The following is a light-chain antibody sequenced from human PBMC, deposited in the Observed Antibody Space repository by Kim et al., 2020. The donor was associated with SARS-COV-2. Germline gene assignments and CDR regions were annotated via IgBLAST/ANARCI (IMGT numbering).Light chain of an antibody. V-gene: IGLV1-51*01. CDR3: GTWDSSLSAVV. CDR2: DNN. J-gene: IGLJ2*01. CDR1: SSNIGNNY. Sequence: NVTVSCTGRSSNIGNNYVSWYQQVPGTAPKLLIYDNNKRPSGIPDRFSGSKSGTSATLGITGLQTGDEADYYCGTWDSSLSAVVFGGGTQLTVL.